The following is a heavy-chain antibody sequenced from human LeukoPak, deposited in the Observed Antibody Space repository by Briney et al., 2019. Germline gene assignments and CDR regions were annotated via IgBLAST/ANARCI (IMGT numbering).Heavy chain of an antibody. D-gene: IGHD3-22*01. V-gene: IGHV3-23*01. Sequence: GGSLGLYCAAAGFIFICYAIRWVRQARGKGVEWVLAVSGSGGSTYYADSVKGRFTISRDNSKNTLYLLMNSLRAEDTAVYYCAKDRIPDYYDSSGPIDYWGQGALVTVSS. CDR3: AKDRIPDYYDSSGPIDY. CDR1: GFIFICYA. J-gene: IGHJ4*02. CDR2: VSGSGGST.